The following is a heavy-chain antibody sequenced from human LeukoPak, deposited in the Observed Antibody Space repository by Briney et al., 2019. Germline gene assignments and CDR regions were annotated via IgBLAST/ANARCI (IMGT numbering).Heavy chain of an antibody. CDR1: GFTFSDHY. D-gene: IGHD6-13*01. J-gene: IGHJ4*02. V-gene: IGHV3-23*01. CDR3: AKSRTSPAAAGTANYYFDY. Sequence: PGGSLRLSCAASGFTFSDHYMDWVRQAPGKGLEWVSGITGSGGSTYYADSVKGRFTISRDNSKNTLYLQMNSLRAEDTAVYYCAKSRTSPAAAGTANYYFDYWGQGTLVTVSS. CDR2: ITGSGGST.